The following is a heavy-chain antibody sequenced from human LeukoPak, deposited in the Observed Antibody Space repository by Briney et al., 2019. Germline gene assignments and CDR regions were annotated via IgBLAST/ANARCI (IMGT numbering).Heavy chain of an antibody. J-gene: IGHJ4*02. CDR2: IKQDGSAK. CDR3: ARALVEVPGGDY. CDR1: GFTFRSYW. D-gene: IGHD1-26*01. Sequence: PGGSLRLSCAGSGFTFRSYWMSWVRQAPGKGLEGVANIKQDGSAKYYVDSVKGRFSISRDNAKNSVSLQMNSLRAEDTAVYFCARALVEVPGGDYWGQGTLVTVSS. V-gene: IGHV3-7*01.